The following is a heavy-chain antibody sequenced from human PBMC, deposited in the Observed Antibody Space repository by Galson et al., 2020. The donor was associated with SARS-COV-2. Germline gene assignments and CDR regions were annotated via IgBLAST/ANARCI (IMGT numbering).Heavy chain of an antibody. D-gene: IGHD3-16*01. J-gene: IGHJ6*02. CDR1: GGSISSSNW. CDR2: IYHSGST. CDR3: AEAWGFYGMDV. Sequence: SQTLSLTCAVSGGSISSSNWWRWVRQPPGKGLEWIGEIYHSGSTNYNPSLKSRVTIPVDKSKNQFSLKLSYVTAADTAVYYCAEAWGFYGMDVWGQGTTVTVSS. V-gene: IGHV4-4*02.